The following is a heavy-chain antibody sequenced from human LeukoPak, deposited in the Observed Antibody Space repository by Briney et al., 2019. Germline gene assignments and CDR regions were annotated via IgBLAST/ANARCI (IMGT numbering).Heavy chain of an antibody. CDR1: GGSISNYY. CDR2: VYYTGST. V-gene: IGHV4-59*01. D-gene: IGHD5-24*01. J-gene: IGHJ4*02. CDR3: ARGAMATTPFFDY. Sequence: SETLSLTCPVSGGSISNYYYWSWIRQPPGKGLEWIGYVYYTGSTNFNPSLKSRVTMSLDTSRNQFSLKLTSLTAADTAVYYCARGAMATTPFFDYWGQGTLVTVSS.